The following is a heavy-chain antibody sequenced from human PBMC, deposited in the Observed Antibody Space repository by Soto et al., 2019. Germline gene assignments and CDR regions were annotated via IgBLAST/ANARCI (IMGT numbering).Heavy chain of an antibody. CDR1: GFTFSSYG. J-gene: IGHJ6*02. D-gene: IGHD3-10*01. Sequence: QVQLLESGGGVVQPGRSLRLSCAASGFTFSSYGMHWVRQAPGKGLEWVAVISYGGSNKYYADSVQGRFTISRDNSKNTLYLQMNSVRAEDTAVYYCAKDKEKGSGSYFEYYYYCLDVWGQGTTVPGSS. CDR2: ISYGGSNK. CDR3: AKDKEKGSGSYFEYYYYCLDV. V-gene: IGHV3-30*18.